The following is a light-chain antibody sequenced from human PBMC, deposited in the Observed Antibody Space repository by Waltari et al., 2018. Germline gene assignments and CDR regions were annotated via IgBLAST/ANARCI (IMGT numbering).Light chain of an antibody. CDR2: EVS. CDR3: ASYTSSSTYV. Sequence: QSALTQPASVSGSPGQSLTISCTGTSSDVGSYNRVSCYQQPPGTAPKLMIYEVSHRPSGVSNRFSGSKSSNTASLTISGLQAEDEADYYCASYTSSSTYVFGGGTKLTVL. V-gene: IGLV2-14*01. CDR1: SSDVGSYNR. J-gene: IGLJ2*01.